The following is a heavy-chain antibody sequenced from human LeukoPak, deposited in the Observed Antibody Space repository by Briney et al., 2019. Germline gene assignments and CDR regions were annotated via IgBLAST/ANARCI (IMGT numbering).Heavy chain of an antibody. D-gene: IGHD6-6*01. CDR3: PRHYSSSFSGGYDY. V-gene: IGHV4-4*09. J-gene: IGHJ4*02. Sequence: SETLSLTCPVSGGSISSSFCSWVRQPPGKGVGWIGYIYTSGRTNYNTSLKSRVTISVDTSKNQFSLKLSSVTAAAPAVYYCPRHYSSSFSGGYDYWGQGTLVTASS. CDR1: GGSISSSF. CDR2: IYTSGRT.